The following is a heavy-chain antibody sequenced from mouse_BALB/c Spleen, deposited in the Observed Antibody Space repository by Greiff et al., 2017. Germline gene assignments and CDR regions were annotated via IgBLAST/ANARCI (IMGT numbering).Heavy chain of an antibody. D-gene: IGHD3-3*01. CDR1: GFSLTSYG. Sequence: VHLVESGPGLVAPSQSLSITCTVSGFSLTSYGVHWVRQPPGTGLEWLGVIWAGGSTNYNSALMSRLSISKDNSKSQVFLKMNSLQTDDTAMYYCAIDRQGQFAYGGKGTLVTVSA. V-gene: IGHV2-9*02. CDR3: AIDRQGQFAY. J-gene: IGHJ3*01. CDR2: IWAGGST.